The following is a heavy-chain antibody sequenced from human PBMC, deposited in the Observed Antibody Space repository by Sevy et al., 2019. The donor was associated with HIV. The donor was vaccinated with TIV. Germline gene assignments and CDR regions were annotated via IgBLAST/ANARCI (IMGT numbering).Heavy chain of an antibody. V-gene: IGHV1-18*01. D-gene: IGHD2-8*01. J-gene: IGHJ3*02. CDR2: ISAYNGNT. CDR3: ARDRPNVYCTNGVCYLHDAFDI. CDR1: GYTFTSYG. Sequence: ASVKVSCKASGYTFTSYGISWVRQAPGQGLEWMGWISAYNGNTNYAQKLQGRVTMTTDTSTSTAYMELRSLRSDDTAVYYCARDRPNVYCTNGVCYLHDAFDIWGQWTMVTVSS.